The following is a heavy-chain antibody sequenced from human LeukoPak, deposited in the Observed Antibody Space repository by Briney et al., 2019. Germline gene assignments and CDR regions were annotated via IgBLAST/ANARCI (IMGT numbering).Heavy chain of an antibody. D-gene: IGHD6-13*01. V-gene: IGHV4-59*12. Sequence: SETLSLTCAVYGGSFSGYYWRWIRHPPGKGLGWVVYIYYSVSTNYNPPLTSRVTISVDTSKNQSSLKLSSVTAADTAVYYCARGRRSSTLYSRSWYSPPLFDYWGQGTLVTVSS. J-gene: IGHJ4*02. CDR1: GGSFSGYY. CDR2: IYYSVST. CDR3: ARGRRSSTLYSRSWYSPPLFDY.